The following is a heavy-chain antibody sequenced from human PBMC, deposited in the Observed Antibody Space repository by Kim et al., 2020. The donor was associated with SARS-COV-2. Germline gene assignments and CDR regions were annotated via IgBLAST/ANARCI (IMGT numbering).Heavy chain of an antibody. Sequence: SETLSLTCAVYGGSFSGYYWSWIRQPPGKGLEWIGEINHSGSTNYNPSLKSRVTISVDTSKNQFSLKLSSVTAADTAVYYCAREESSREAYCGGDCYDLDYWGQGTLVTVSS. CDR2: INHSGST. CDR1: GGSFSGYY. J-gene: IGHJ4*02. V-gene: IGHV4-34*01. CDR3: AREESSREAYCGGDCYDLDY. D-gene: IGHD2-21*02.